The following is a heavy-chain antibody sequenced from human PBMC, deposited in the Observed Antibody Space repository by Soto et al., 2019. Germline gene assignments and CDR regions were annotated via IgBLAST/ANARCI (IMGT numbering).Heavy chain of an antibody. D-gene: IGHD7-27*01. V-gene: IGHV4-59*01. Sequence: SETLSLTCTVSGVSISSYYWSWIRQPPGKGLEWIGYIFYSGSTNYNPSLKSRVTISVDTSKNQFSLKLSSVTAADTAVYYCARSWGTSFDFWGQGTLVTVS. CDR2: IFYSGST. CDR1: GVSISSYY. CDR3: ARSWGTSFDF. J-gene: IGHJ4*02.